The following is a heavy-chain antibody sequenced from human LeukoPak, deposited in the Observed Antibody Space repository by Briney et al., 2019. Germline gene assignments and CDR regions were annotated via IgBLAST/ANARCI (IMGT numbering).Heavy chain of an antibody. D-gene: IGHD4-11*01. Sequence: GESLKISCKDSGYSFTSYWIAWVRPMPGKGLEWMGIIYPGDSDTRYSPSFQGQVTISADKSISTAYLQWSSLKASDTAMYFCARHDGYSNWFDPWGQGTLVTVSS. CDR2: IYPGDSDT. J-gene: IGHJ5*02. CDR1: GYSFTSYW. V-gene: IGHV5-51*01. CDR3: ARHDGYSNWFDP.